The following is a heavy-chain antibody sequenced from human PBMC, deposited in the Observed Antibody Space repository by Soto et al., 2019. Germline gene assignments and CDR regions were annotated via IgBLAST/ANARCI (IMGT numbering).Heavy chain of an antibody. Sequence: PSETLSLTCTVSGGSISSSSYYWGWIRQPPGKGLEWIGSIYYSGSTYYNPSLKSRVTISVDTSKNQFSLKLSSVTAADTAVYYCARQSNYGSGSYPYWGQGTLVTV. J-gene: IGHJ4*02. D-gene: IGHD3-10*01. V-gene: IGHV4-39*01. CDR1: GGSISSSSYY. CDR2: IYYSGST. CDR3: ARQSNYGSGSYPY.